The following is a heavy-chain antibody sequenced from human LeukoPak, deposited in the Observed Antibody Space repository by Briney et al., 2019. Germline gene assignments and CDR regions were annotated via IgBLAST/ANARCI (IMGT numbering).Heavy chain of an antibody. CDR2: ISYDGSNK. CDR1: GFTFSSYG. CDR3: AKVNSMARGVTYYFDY. Sequence: PGGSLRLSCAASGFTFSSYGMHWVRQAPGKGLEWVAVISYDGSNKYYADSVKGRFTISRDNSKNTLYLQMNSLRAEDTAVYYCAKVNSMARGVTYYFDYWGQGTLVTVSS. V-gene: IGHV3-30*18. D-gene: IGHD3-10*01. J-gene: IGHJ4*02.